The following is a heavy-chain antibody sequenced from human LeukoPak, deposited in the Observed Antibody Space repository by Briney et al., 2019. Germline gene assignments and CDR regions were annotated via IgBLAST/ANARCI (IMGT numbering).Heavy chain of an antibody. D-gene: IGHD5-18*01. CDR1: GYTFTGYY. CDR3: ARDNGGYSYGYWLWYFDL. CDR2: INPNSGGT. Sequence: GASVKVSCKASGYTFTGYYMHWVRQAPGQGLEWMGWINPNSGGTNYAQKFQGRVTMTRDTSISTAYMELSRLRSDDTAVYYCARDNGGYSYGYWLWYFDLWGRGTLVTVSS. V-gene: IGHV1-2*02. J-gene: IGHJ2*01.